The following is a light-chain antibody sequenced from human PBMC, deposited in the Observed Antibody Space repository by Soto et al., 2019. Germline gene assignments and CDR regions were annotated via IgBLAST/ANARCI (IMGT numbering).Light chain of an antibody. CDR3: QQYKHWPLYT. CDR1: QSGSRN. CDR2: DAS. J-gene: IGKJ2*01. V-gene: IGKV3-15*01. Sequence: EVVMTQSPATLSVSPGERATLSCRASQSGSRNFAWYQQRPGRSPRLLIYDASTRATNIPTRFSGSGSGTEFTLTIRSLQSEDFAVYYCQQYKHWPLYTFGHGTKLEIK.